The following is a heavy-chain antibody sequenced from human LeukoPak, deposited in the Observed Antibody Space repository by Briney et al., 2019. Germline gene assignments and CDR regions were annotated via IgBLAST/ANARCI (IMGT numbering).Heavy chain of an antibody. CDR3: AREGDSSGPSVGLDY. CDR1: GFTFSSYA. CDR2: ISSSSSTI. D-gene: IGHD3-22*01. J-gene: IGHJ4*02. V-gene: IGHV3-48*02. Sequence: GGSLRLSCAASGFTFSSYAMNWVRQAPGKGLEWVSYISSSSSTIYHADSVKGRFTISRDDAKNTLDLQMNSLRDEDTAVYYCAREGDSSGPSVGLDYWGQGTLVTVSS.